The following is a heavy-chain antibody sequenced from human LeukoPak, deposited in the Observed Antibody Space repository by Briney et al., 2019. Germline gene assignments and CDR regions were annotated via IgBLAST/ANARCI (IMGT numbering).Heavy chain of an antibody. Sequence: SQTLSLTCAISGDSVSSNSAAWNWIRQSPSRGLEWLGRTYYRSKWYNDYAVSVKSRITINPDTSKNQFSLQLNSVTPEDTAVYYCASFLYGDTYYYYGMDVWGKGTTVTVSS. D-gene: IGHD4-17*01. J-gene: IGHJ6*04. CDR1: GDSVSSNSAA. V-gene: IGHV6-1*01. CDR2: TYYRSKWYN. CDR3: ASFLYGDTYYYYGMDV.